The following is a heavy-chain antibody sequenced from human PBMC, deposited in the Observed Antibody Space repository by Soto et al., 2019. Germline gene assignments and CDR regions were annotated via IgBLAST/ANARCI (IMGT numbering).Heavy chain of an antibody. CDR1: GFTFSSHA. V-gene: IGHV3-23*01. D-gene: IGHD2-8*01. CDR2: ITASGSRT. Sequence: EVHLLESGGGLVQPGGSLRLSCTASGFTFSSHAMPWVRHAPGRGLEGVSGITASGSRTSYADSVKGRFTISRDNSRSTVFLQMKSFRAEDRGVYYCAIDTRYADDVRWFDPWGQGTLVTVSS. CDR3: AIDTRYADDVRWFDP. J-gene: IGHJ5*02.